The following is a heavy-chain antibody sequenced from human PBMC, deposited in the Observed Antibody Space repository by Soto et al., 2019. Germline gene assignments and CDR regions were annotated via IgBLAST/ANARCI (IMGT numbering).Heavy chain of an antibody. D-gene: IGHD2-21*02. CDR3: AKDVNTFSRGDCPSDR. Sequence: EVQLVESGGGLIQPGWSLKLSCAASGFTFDNYGMAWVRQAPGKGLEWVSGITWNSGRIDYADSVKGRFTISRDNDKKTLCLQMDSLRDEDTALYYCAKDVNTFSRGDCPSDRWRQGTPLTVSS. J-gene: IGHJ5*02. CDR1: GFTFDNYG. V-gene: IGHV3-9*01. CDR2: ITWNSGRI.